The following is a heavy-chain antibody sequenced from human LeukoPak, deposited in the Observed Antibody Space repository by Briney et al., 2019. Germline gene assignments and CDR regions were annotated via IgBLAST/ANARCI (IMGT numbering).Heavy chain of an antibody. Sequence: GGSLRLSCAASGFTLISYWMTWVRQAPGKGLEWVANIKQDGSEKYYVDSVKGRFSISRDNAKNSVYLQMNGLRAEDTAVYYCARGMDVWGQGTTVTVSS. CDR1: GFTLISYW. J-gene: IGHJ6*02. V-gene: IGHV3-7*01. CDR3: ARGMDV. CDR2: IKQDGSEK.